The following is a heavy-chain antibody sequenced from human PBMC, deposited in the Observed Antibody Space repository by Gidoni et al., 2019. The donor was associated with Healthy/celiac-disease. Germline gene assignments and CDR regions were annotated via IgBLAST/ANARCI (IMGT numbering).Heavy chain of an antibody. CDR2: IYYSGST. D-gene: IGHD4-17*01. J-gene: IGHJ4*02. CDR1: GGSISSYY. Sequence: QVQLQESGPGLVKPSETLSLTCTVSGGSISSYYWSWIRQPPGKGLEWIGYIYYSGSTNYNPPLKSRVTISVDTSKNQFSLKLSSVTAADTAVYYCARGNPSAYGDLGFDYWGQGTLVTVSS. CDR3: ARGNPSAYGDLGFDY. V-gene: IGHV4-59*01.